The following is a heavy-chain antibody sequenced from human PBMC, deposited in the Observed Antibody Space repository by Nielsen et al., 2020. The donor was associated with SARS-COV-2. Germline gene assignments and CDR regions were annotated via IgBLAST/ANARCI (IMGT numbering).Heavy chain of an antibody. CDR1: GFTFSSSG. D-gene: IGHD2-2*01. CDR2: ISYDGSNE. J-gene: IGHJ5*02. V-gene: IGHV3-30*03. Sequence: GESLKISCAASGFTFSSSGMDWVRQAPGKGLEWVAVISYDGSNEYYGDSVKGRFTISRDNSKNTLYLQMNSLRAEDTAVYYCARGERYCSSTSCYYGSLFDPWGQGTLVTVSS. CDR3: ARGERYCSSTSCYYGSLFDP.